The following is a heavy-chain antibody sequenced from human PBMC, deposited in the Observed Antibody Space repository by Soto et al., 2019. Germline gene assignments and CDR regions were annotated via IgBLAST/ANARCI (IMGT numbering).Heavy chain of an antibody. V-gene: IGHV4-39*01. J-gene: IGHJ6*02. CDR2: IYYSGST. CDR1: GGSISSSSYY. CDR3: ARHEVEDYGSGSGASYYYYYGMDV. Sequence: SETLSVTYTVSGGSISSSSYYWGWIRQPPGKGLEWIGSIYYSGSTYYNPSLKSRVTISVDTSKNQFSLKLSSVTAADTAVYYCARHEVEDYGSGSGASYYYYYGMDVWGQGTTVTVSS. D-gene: IGHD3-10*01.